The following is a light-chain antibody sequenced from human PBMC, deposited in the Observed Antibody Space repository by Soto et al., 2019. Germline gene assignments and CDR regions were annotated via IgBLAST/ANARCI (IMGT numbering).Light chain of an antibody. V-gene: IGKV3-20*01. J-gene: IGKJ2*01. CDR3: HQYGSSPPMYT. CDR1: QSVSSTY. Sequence: EIVLTQSPGTLSLSPGEGATLSCRASQSVSSTYLAWYQQKPGQAPRLLIYGAFTRATGIPDRCSGSGSETDFTNTISRLEHDDFALYYGHQYGSSPPMYTFAHGPQLEIK. CDR2: GAF.